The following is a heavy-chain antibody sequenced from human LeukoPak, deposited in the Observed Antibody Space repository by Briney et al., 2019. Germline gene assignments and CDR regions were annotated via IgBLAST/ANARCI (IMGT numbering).Heavy chain of an antibody. J-gene: IGHJ4*02. CDR1: GYSFSSYW. CDR3: ARSRTTVTNFDY. V-gene: IGHV5-51*01. D-gene: IGHD4-17*01. CDR2: IFPGDSDT. Sequence: PGESLKISCKGSGYSFSSYWIAWVRQMPGKGLEWMGIIFPGDSDTRYSPSFQDQVTISVDKSISTAYLQWNGLKASDTATYYCARSRTTVTNFDYWGQGTLVTVSS.